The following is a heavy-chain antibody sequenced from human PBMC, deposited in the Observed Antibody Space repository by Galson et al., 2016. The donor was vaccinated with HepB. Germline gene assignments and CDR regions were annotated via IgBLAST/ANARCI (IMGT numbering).Heavy chain of an antibody. CDR3: AKDRQRRHGGYAVFAADY. CDR2: ISHDEVYK. J-gene: IGHJ4*02. D-gene: IGHD5-12*01. Sequence: SLRLSCAASGFTFGDFSMHWVRQAPGKGLEWMTNISHDEVYKFYAESVKGRFTVSRDNSKNMLYLEMTSMRPEDTDVYYCAKDRQRRHGGYAVFAADYWGRGTLVTVSS. V-gene: IGHV3-30*18. CDR1: GFTFGDFS.